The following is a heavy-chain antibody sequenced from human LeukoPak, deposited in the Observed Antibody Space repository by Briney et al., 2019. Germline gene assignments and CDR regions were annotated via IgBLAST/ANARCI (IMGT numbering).Heavy chain of an antibody. J-gene: IGHJ6*03. CDR3: ARDLGSGKGYYYYMDV. V-gene: IGHV1-8*02. CDR1: GGTFSSYD. CDR2: MNPNSGNT. D-gene: IGHD3-10*01. Sequence: GASVKVSCKASGGTFSSYDINWVRQATGQGLEWMGWMNPNSGNTGYAQKFQGRVTMTRNTSISTAYMELSSLRSEDTAVYYCARDLGSGKGYYYYMDVWGKGTTVTISS.